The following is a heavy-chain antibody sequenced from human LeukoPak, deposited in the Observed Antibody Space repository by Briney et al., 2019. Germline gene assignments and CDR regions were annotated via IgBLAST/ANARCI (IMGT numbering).Heavy chain of an antibody. CDR2: INPSGGST. V-gene: IGHV1-46*01. J-gene: IGHJ3*02. Sequence: GASVKVSCNGSGYTFTSYYMHWVRQAPGQGLEWMGIINPSGGSTSYAQKFQGRVTMTRDMSTSTVYMELSSLRSEDTAVYCCAREYPGYGEGRAFYIWGEGTMVSVSS. D-gene: IGHD3-10*01. CDR1: GYTFTSYY. CDR3: AREYPGYGEGRAFYI.